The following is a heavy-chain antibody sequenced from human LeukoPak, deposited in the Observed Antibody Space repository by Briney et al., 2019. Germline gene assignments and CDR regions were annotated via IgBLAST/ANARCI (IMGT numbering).Heavy chain of an antibody. V-gene: IGHV1-69*05. CDR1: GGTFSSYA. CDR2: IIPIFGTA. D-gene: IGHD3-3*01. Sequence: SVKVSCKXSGGTFSSYAISWVRQAPGQGLEWMGGIIPIFGTANYAQKFQGRVTITTDESTSTAYMELSSLRSEDTAVYYCARGDITGIFGVSHRVGGAFDIWGQGTMVTVSS. CDR3: ARGDITGIFGVSHRVGGAFDI. J-gene: IGHJ3*02.